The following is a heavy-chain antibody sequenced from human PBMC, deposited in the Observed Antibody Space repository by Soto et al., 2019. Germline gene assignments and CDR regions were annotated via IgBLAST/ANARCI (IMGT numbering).Heavy chain of an antibody. CDR2: IYYSGIT. V-gene: IGHV4-31*03. CDR1: GVSISSGGYY. J-gene: IGHJ4*02. Sequence: QVQLQESGPGLVKPSQTLSLTCTVSGVSISSGGYYWTGIRQHPGKGLEWIGYIYYSGITYYNPSLKRRVTISVDTSKNQFSLKLSSVTSADTAVYYCAREPLDWGQGTLVTVSS. CDR3: AREPLD.